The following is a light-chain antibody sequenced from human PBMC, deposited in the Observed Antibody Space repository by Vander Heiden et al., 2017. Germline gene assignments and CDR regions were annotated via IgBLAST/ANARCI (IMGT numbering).Light chain of an antibody. J-gene: IGLJ1*01. CDR2: EDT. CDR1: RLPKRY. CDR3: YSTDTDGNY. Sequence: SYKLTQPPSVSVSPGQTARITCSGDRLPKRYVYWYQQKSGQAPVLVIYEDTKRPSGIPERFSASSSGTMATLTITGAQVEDEGDYYCYSTDTDGNYFGTGTKV. V-gene: IGLV3-10*01.